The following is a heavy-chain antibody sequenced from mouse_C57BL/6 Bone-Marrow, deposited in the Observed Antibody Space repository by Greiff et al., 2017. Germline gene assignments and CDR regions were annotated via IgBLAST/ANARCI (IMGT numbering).Heavy chain of an antibody. D-gene: IGHD2-4*01. Sequence: DVKLVESGGGLVQPGGSLKLSCAASGFTFSDYGMAWVRQAPRKGPEWVAFISNLAYSIYYADTVTGRFTISRENAKNTLYLEMSSLRSEDTAMYYCARQGIYYDYDVRVYWYFDVWGTGTTVTVSS. CDR2: ISNLAYSI. CDR1: GFTFSDYG. V-gene: IGHV5-15*01. CDR3: ARQGIYYDYDVRVYWYFDV. J-gene: IGHJ1*03.